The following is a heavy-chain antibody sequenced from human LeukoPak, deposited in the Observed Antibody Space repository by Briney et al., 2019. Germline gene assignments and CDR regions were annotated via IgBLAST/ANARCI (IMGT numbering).Heavy chain of an antibody. CDR2: INPNSGGT. CDR3: GTLLSNGPFDY. CDR1: GYTFTGYY. Sequence: RASVKVSCKASGYTFTGYYMHWVRQAPGQGLEWMGWINPNSGGTNYAQKFQGRVTMTRDTSISTAYMELSGLRSDDTAVYYCGTLLSNGPFDYWGQGSLVTVSS. J-gene: IGHJ4*02. V-gene: IGHV1-2*02.